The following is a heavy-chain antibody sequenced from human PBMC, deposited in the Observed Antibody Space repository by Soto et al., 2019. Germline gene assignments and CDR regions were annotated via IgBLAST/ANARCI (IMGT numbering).Heavy chain of an antibody. CDR3: AKRGILGAQRMAYFDL. CDR2: ITPDGTEQ. V-gene: IGHV3-30*18. J-gene: IGHJ2*01. D-gene: IGHD1-26*01. CDR1: GFTFNTYA. Sequence: QVQLMESGGGVVQPGRSLRLSCAASGFTFNTYAMHWVRQAPGKGLEWVAVITPDGTEQYYADSVKGRFTISRDNSKNTLYLQMNSLGLEDMSIYHCAKRGILGAQRMAYFDLWGRGTLVTVSS.